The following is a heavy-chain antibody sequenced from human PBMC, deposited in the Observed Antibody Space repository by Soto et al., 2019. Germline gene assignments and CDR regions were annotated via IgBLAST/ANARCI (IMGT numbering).Heavy chain of an antibody. J-gene: IGHJ2*01. Sequence: QDQLVQSGAEVKKPGSSVKVSCKASGGTFSSHTFSWVRQAPGQGLEWMGRIIPALGTATYAQKFQGRVTIKADESAPTVYMELNSLRSEEKAIYYSARPDFGDYWYFDLWGRGTLVTVSS. CDR1: GGTFSSHT. D-gene: IGHD4-17*01. CDR2: IIPALGTA. CDR3: ARPDFGDYWYFDL. V-gene: IGHV1-69*08.